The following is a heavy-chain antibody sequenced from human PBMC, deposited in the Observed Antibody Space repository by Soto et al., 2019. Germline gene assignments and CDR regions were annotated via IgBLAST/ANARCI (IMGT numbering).Heavy chain of an antibody. CDR2: MSPNSENK. D-gene: IGHD6-13*01. CDR3: AKLGAYSSSWYGAKQGFDY. CDR1: GYTFTNFD. J-gene: IGHJ4*02. Sequence: ASVKVSCKTSGYTFTNFDVNWVRQAAGQGLEWMGWMSPNSENKGYAQKFQGRVSMTRDTSITTAYMELSSLRSEDTAVYYCAKLGAYSSSWYGAKQGFDYWGQGTLVTVSS. V-gene: IGHV1-8*01.